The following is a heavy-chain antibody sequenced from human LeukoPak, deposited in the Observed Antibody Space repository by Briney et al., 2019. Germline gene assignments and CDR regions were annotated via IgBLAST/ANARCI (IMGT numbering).Heavy chain of an antibody. V-gene: IGHV3-30*04. CDR2: ISNDGSRK. D-gene: IGHD3-3*01. Sequence: GGSLRLSCAASGFTFSSYAMHWVRQAPSKGLEWVAIISNDGSRKYYAHSVEGRFTISRDNSKNTLYLQMDSLRAEDTAVYYCARDRAWNYFDYWGQGTLVTVSS. CDR3: ARDRAWNYFDY. CDR1: GFTFSSYA. J-gene: IGHJ4*02.